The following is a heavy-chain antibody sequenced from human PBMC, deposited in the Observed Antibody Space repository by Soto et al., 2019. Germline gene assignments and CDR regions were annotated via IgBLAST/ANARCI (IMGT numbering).Heavy chain of an antibody. CDR3: ARVRGWNYLGYYYYYMDG. CDR1: GGSISSGGYY. Sequence: SETLSLTCTVSGGSISSGGYYWSWIRQHPGKGLEWIGYIYYSGSTYYNPSLKSRVTISVDTSKNQFSLKLSSVTAADTAVYYCARVRGWNYLGYYYYYMDGWGKGTTVTVAS. J-gene: IGHJ6*03. CDR2: IYYSGST. V-gene: IGHV4-31*03. D-gene: IGHD1-7*01.